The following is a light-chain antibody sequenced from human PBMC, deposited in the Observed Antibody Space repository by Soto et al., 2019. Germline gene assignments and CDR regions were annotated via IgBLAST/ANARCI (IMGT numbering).Light chain of an antibody. CDR1: QSVARD. Sequence: EIVLTQSPGTLSLSPGETATLSCWASQSVARDLTWYQHKPGQAPRLLISRASTGATGIPDRFSGSGSGTDFTLTINRLEPEDSAVYYCQQHTVSMYTFGQGTKLEIK. CDR3: QQHTVSMYT. CDR2: RAS. J-gene: IGKJ2*01. V-gene: IGKV3-20*01.